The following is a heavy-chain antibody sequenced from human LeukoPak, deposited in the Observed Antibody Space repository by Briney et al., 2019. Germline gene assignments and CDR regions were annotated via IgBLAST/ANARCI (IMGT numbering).Heavy chain of an antibody. CDR2: ISHSGST. Sequence: SETLSLTCAVYGGSFSGYYWSWIRQPPGKGLEWIGEISHSGSTNYNPSLKSRVTISVDTSKNQFSLKLSSVTAADTAVYYCARARGVTTLDNWFDPWGQGTLVTVSS. D-gene: IGHD4-23*01. CDR1: GGSFSGYY. CDR3: ARARGVTTLDNWFDP. J-gene: IGHJ5*02. V-gene: IGHV4-34*01.